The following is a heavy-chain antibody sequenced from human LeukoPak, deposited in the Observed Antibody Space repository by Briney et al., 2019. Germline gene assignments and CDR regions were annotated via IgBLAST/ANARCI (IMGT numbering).Heavy chain of an antibody. CDR3: AKARGRWGTKGYYFDY. CDR2: ISGSGGST. Sequence: GGSLRLSCAASGFTFSSYGMSWVRQAPGKGLEWVSAISGSGGSTYYADSVKGRFTISRDNSKNMLYLQMNSLRAEDTAVYYCAKARGRWGTKGYYFDYWGQGTLVTVSS. CDR1: GFTFSSYG. V-gene: IGHV3-23*01. D-gene: IGHD3-16*01. J-gene: IGHJ4*02.